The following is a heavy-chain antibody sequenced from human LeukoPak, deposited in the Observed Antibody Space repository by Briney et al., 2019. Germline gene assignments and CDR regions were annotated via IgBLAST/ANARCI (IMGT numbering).Heavy chain of an antibody. CDR2: IYYSGST. V-gene: IGHV4-59*01. D-gene: IGHD1-14*01. CDR3: ARDPEPEGAGVYGMDV. Sequence: SETLSLTCTVSGGSISSYYWSWIRQPPGKGLEWIGYIYYSGSTNYNPSLKSRVTISVDTSKNQFSLKLSSVTAADTAVYYCARDPEPEGAGVYGMDVWGQGTTVTVSS. CDR1: GGSISSYY. J-gene: IGHJ6*02.